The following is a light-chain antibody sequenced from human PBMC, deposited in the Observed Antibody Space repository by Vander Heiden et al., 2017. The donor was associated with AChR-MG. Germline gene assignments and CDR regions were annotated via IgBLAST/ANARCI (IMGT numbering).Light chain of an antibody. Sequence: ETVLTQSPATMSWSRGARPPRSSEASHRVSRVYLAWFQQKPGLAPRLLIYDAFNRATGIPDRFSGSGSGTDFTLTISRLEPEDFAVYYCQQYGSSPITFGQGTRVEIK. V-gene: IGKV3D-20*01. CDR1: HRVSRVY. CDR3: QQYGSSPIT. J-gene: IGKJ5*01. CDR2: DAF.